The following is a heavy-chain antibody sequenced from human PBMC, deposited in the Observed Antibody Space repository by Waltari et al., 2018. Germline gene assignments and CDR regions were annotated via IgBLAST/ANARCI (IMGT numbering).Heavy chain of an antibody. CDR1: GYTFTSYA. CDR2: INTNTGNP. Sequence: QVQLVQSGSEWKNPGASVKVSCKASGYTFTSYAMNWVRQAPGQGLEWMGWINTNTGNPTYAQGFTGRFVFSLDTSVSTAYLQISSLKAEDTAVYYCARYCSGGSCYYYYGMDVWGQGTTVTVSS. J-gene: IGHJ6*02. D-gene: IGHD2-15*01. CDR3: ARYCSGGSCYYYYGMDV. V-gene: IGHV7-4-1*02.